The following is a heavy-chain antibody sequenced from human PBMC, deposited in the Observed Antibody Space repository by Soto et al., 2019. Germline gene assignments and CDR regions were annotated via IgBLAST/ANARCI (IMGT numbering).Heavy chain of an antibody. J-gene: IGHJ6*02. CDR1: GGSVSSGSYY. CDR2: IYYSGST. V-gene: IGHV4-61*01. CDR3: ARLTGALYGMDV. Sequence: ASETLSLTCTVSGGSVSSGSYYWSWIRQPPGKGLEWIGYIYYSGSTYYNPSLQSRVTISVDTSKNQFSLKLSSVTAADTGLYYCARLTGALYGMDVWGQGTTVTVSS. D-gene: IGHD7-27*01.